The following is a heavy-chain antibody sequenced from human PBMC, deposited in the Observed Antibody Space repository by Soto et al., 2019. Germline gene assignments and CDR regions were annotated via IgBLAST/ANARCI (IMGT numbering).Heavy chain of an antibody. Sequence: EVQVVESGGGLVKPGGSLRLSCSFTFSMYSMNWVRQAPGKGLEWVASISSGGSYIKYADSVKGRFTISRDNAKNSVSLQMNSLRVEDTAIDYCTRDQGGSYDSWFDPWGQGTLVTVSS. CDR3: TRDQGGSYDSWFDP. V-gene: IGHV3-21*01. CDR1: FTFSMYS. J-gene: IGHJ5*02. CDR2: ISSGGSYI. D-gene: IGHD1-26*01.